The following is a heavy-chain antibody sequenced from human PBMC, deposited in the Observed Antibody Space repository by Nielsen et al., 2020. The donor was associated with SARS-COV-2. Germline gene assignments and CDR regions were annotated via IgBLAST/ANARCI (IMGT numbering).Heavy chain of an antibody. J-gene: IGHJ6*02. V-gene: IGHV4-30-4*01. CDR2: IYYSGST. CDR1: GGSISSGDYY. D-gene: IGHD3-16*01. Sequence: SETLSLTCTVSGGSISSGDYYWSWIRQPPGKGLEWIGYIYYSGSTYYNPSLKSRVTISVDTSKNQFSLKLSSVTAADTAIYYCARGYNDYSLGLDVWGPGTTVTVSS. CDR3: ARGYNDYSLGLDV.